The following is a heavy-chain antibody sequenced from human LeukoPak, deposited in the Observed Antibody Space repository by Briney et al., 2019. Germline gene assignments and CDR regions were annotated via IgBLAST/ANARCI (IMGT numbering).Heavy chain of an antibody. Sequence: PGGSLRLSCAASGFTFSSYSMNWVRQAPGKGLEWVSYISSSSSTIYYADSVKGRFTISRDNAKNSLYLQTNSLRAEDTAVYYCARESAAGTYNWFDPWGQGTLVTVSS. V-gene: IGHV3-48*01. CDR3: ARESAAGTYNWFDP. D-gene: IGHD6-13*01. CDR2: ISSSSSTI. CDR1: GFTFSSYS. J-gene: IGHJ5*02.